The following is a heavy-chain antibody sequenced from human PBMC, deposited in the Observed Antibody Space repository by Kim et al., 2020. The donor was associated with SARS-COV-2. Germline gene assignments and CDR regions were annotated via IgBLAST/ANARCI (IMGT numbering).Heavy chain of an antibody. D-gene: IGHD6-19*01. J-gene: IGHJ5*02. V-gene: IGHV3-23*01. Sequence: YYADSVKGRFTISRDNSKNTLYLQMNSLRAEDTAVYYCAKVAVETGWFDPWGQGTLVTVSS. CDR3: AKVAVETGWFDP.